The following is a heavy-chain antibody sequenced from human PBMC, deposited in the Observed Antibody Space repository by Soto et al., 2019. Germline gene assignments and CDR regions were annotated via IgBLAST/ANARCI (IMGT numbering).Heavy chain of an antibody. CDR1: GFTFSSYE. CDR3: ARGGVDESGLGLWFDY. J-gene: IGHJ4*02. Sequence: EVQLVESGGGLVQPGGSLRLSCAASGFTFSSYEMNWVRQAPGNGLEWVSYISSSGSTIYYADSVKGRFTISRDNAKNSLYLQMNSLRAEDTAVYYCARGGVDESGLGLWFDYWGQGTLVTVSS. V-gene: IGHV3-48*03. D-gene: IGHD3-3*01. CDR2: ISSSGSTI.